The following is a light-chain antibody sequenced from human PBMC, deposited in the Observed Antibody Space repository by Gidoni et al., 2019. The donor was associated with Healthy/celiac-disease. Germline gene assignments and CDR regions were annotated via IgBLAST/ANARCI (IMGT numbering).Light chain of an antibody. J-gene: IGLJ3*02. CDR1: TGAVTSGHY. CDR3: LLSYSGARV. V-gene: IGLV7-46*01. CDR2: DTR. Sequence: QAVVTQEPSLTVSPGGTVTLTCGSSTGAVTSGHYPYWFQQNPGQAPSPLIYDTRNKHSWTPARFSGSLLGCKAALTLSGAQPEDEAEYYCLLSYSGARVFGGGTKLTVL.